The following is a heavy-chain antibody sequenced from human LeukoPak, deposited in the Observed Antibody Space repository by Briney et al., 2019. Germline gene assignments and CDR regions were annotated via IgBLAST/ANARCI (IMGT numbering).Heavy chain of an antibody. D-gene: IGHD3-10*01. CDR2: IYYSGST. V-gene: IGHV4-39*01. CDR3: ARQNYYYGSGSYNWFDP. CDR1: GGSISSSSYY. J-gene: IGHJ5*02. Sequence: PSETLSLTCTVSGGSISSSSYYWGWIRQPPGTGLEWIGSIYYSGSTYYNSSLKSRVTISVDTSKNQFSLKLSSVAAADTAVYYCARQNYYYGSGSYNWFDPWGQGTLVTVSS.